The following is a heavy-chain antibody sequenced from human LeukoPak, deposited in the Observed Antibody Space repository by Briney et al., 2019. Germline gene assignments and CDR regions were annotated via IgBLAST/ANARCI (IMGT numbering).Heavy chain of an antibody. D-gene: IGHD3-22*01. CDR2: IYYSGST. V-gene: IGHV4-39*07. CDR3: ARSSEGRYYYDSSGFSYYYYYMDV. CDR1: GGSISSSSYY. Sequence: SETLSLTCTVSGGSISSSSYYWGWIRQPPGKGLEWIGSIYYSGSTYYNPSLRSRVTISVDTSKNQFSLKLSSVTAADTAVYYCARSSEGRYYYDSSGFSYYYYYMDVWGKGTTVTISS. J-gene: IGHJ6*03.